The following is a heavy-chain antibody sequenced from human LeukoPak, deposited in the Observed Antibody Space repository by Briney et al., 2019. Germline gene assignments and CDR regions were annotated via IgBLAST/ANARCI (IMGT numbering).Heavy chain of an antibody. CDR2: IYQSGST. CDR1: GGPISSSNW. J-gene: IGHJ4*02. D-gene: IGHD3-10*01. V-gene: IGHV4-4*02. CDR3: ARGEQYGSGTVQFDY. Sequence: SETLSLTCSVSGGPISSSNWWSWVRQPPGKGLEWIGEIYQSGSTNYNPTLKSRVTMSVDKSRYQFSLSLTSVTAADTAVYYCARGEQYGSGTVQFDYWGQGTLVTVSS.